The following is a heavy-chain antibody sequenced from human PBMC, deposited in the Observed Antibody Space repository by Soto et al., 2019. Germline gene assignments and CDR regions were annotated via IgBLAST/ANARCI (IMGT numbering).Heavy chain of an antibody. V-gene: IGHV1-46*01. CDR1: VYFFTNYY. J-gene: IGHJ6*03. CDR3: ARGSEVAAPSNYYYMDV. D-gene: IGHD6-25*01. CDR2: IDPRGGST. Sequence: ASVKVSCKASVYFFTNYYMHWVRQAPGQGLERQAPGQGLEWMGIIDPRGGSTSYARKFQGRVTMTRDTSTSTVYMELSSLRSDDTAVYYCARGSEVAAPSNYYYMDVWGKGTTVTVSS.